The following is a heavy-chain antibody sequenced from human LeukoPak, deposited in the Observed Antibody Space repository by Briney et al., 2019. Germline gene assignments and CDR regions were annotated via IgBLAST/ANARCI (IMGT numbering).Heavy chain of an antibody. D-gene: IGHD1-26*01. V-gene: IGHV3-21*01. CDR3: ARFSGSYPEIDY. Sequence: GRSLRLSCAASGFTFDDYAMHWVRQAPGKGLEWVSSISSSSSYIYYADSVKGRFTISRDNAKNSLYLQMSSLRAEDTAVYYCARFSGSYPEIDYWGQGTLVTVSS. CDR2: ISSSSSYI. CDR1: GFTFDDYA. J-gene: IGHJ4*02.